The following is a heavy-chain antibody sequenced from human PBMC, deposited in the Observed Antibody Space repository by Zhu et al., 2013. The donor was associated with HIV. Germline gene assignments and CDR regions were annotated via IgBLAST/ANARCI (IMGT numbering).Heavy chain of an antibody. V-gene: IGHV3-23*01. D-gene: IGHD4-17*01. CDR1: GFTFSSHA. CDR3: AKDRYGDYGMDV. Sequence: EVQLLESGGGLVQPGGSLRLSCVASGFTFSSHAMSWVRQAPGKGLEWVSAISGSGGSTYYADSVKGRFTISRDNSKNTVFLQMNSLRAEDTAVYYCAKDRYGDYGMDVWGQGTTVTVSS. J-gene: IGHJ6*02. CDR2: ISGSGGST.